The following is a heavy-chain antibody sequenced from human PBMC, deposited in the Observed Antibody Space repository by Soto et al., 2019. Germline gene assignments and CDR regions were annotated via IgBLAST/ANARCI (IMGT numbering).Heavy chain of an antibody. V-gene: IGHV1-2*02. CDR3: ATRYSYVHF. CDR1: GYAFTGYY. D-gene: IGHD5-18*01. CDR2: INPNSGDT. Sequence: ASVKVSCKSSGYAFTGYYIHWVRQAPGQGLEWMGWINPNSGDTNYAQKFQGRVTMTRDTSSSTAYMELSSLRSDDTAVYYCATRYSYVHFWGQGTLVTVSS. J-gene: IGHJ4*02.